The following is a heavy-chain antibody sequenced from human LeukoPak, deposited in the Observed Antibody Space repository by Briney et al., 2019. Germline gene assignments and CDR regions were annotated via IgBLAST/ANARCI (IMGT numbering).Heavy chain of an antibody. Sequence: SGTLSLTCAVSGGSISSSNWWSWVRQPPGKGLEWIGEIYHSGSTNYNPSLKSRVTISVDKSKNQFSLKLSSVTAADTAVYYCARHVRPVLWFGEQHYYYYYMDVWGKGTTVTISS. V-gene: IGHV4-4*02. CDR1: GGSISSSNW. CDR3: ARHVRPVLWFGEQHYYYYYMDV. D-gene: IGHD3-10*01. J-gene: IGHJ6*03. CDR2: IYHSGST.